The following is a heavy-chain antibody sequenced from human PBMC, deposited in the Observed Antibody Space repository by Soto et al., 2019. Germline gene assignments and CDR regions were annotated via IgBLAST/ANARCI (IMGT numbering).Heavy chain of an antibody. D-gene: IGHD6-19*01. CDR3: AISTAWLVTYFDY. CDR1: GFTFNNYA. Sequence: PGGSLRLSCAASGFTFNNYAMTWVRQAPGKGLEWVSTINGSGGSTYYAESVKGRFTISRDNSKNTLYLQMTSLRADDTAVYYCAISTAWLVTYFDYWGQGTLVTVSS. V-gene: IGHV3-23*01. CDR2: INGSGGST. J-gene: IGHJ4*02.